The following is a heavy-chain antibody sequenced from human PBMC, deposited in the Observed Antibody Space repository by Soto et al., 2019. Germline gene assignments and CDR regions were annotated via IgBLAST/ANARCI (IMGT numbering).Heavy chain of an antibody. D-gene: IGHD3-10*01. V-gene: IGHV5-10-1*01. CDR2: IDPSDSYT. CDR1: GYSFTSYW. Sequence: EVQLVQSGAEVKKPGESLRISCKGSGYSFTSYWISWVSQMPGKGLEWMGRIDPSDSYTNYSPSFQGHVTISADKSISTAYLQWSRLKASDTAMHYCARQGGSGSYYPPLGYYGMDVWGQGSTVTVSS. J-gene: IGHJ6*02. CDR3: ARQGGSGSYYPPLGYYGMDV.